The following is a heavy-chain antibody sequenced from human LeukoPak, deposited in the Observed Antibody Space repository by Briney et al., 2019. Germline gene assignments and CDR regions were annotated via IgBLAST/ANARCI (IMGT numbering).Heavy chain of an antibody. V-gene: IGHV3-11*03. J-gene: IGHJ4*02. CDR2: ISSSGSYT. Sequence: PGGSLRLSCAASGFTFSDYYMSWIRQAPGKGLEWVSYISSSGSYTNYADSVKGRFTISRDNAKNSLYLQINSLRAEDTAVYFCARGSGYYDRVLDYWGQGTLVTVSS. CDR3: ARGSGYYDRVLDY. CDR1: GFTFSDYY. D-gene: IGHD3-22*01.